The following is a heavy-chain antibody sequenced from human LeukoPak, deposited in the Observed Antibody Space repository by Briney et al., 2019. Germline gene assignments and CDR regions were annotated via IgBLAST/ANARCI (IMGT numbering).Heavy chain of an antibody. J-gene: IGHJ5*02. D-gene: IGHD3-3*01. CDR3: ARGYDFWSGYPGDWFDP. V-gene: IGHV4-61*02. CDR1: GGSISSGSYY. CDR2: IYTSGST. Sequence: SETLSLTCTVSGGSISSGSYYWSWIRQPAGKGLEWIGRIYTSGSTNYNPSLKSRVTISVDTSKNQFSLKLSSVTAADTAVYYCARGYDFWSGYPGDWFDPWGQGTLVTVSS.